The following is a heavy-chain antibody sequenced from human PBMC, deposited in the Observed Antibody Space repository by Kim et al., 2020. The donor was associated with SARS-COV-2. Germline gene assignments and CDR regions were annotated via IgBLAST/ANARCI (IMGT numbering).Heavy chain of an antibody. D-gene: IGHD3-10*01. CDR3: ARVSEGVWFGEKTDY. J-gene: IGHJ4*02. Sequence: PSLKSRVTISVDTSKNQFSLKLSSVTAADTAVYYCARVSEGVWFGEKTDYWGQGTLVTVSS. V-gene: IGHV4-31*02.